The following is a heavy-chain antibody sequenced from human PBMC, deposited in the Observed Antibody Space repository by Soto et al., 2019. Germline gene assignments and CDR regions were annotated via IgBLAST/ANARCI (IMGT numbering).Heavy chain of an antibody. Sequence: SETLSLTCTVSGDSITNGNYYWSWIRQPPGKGLEWIDYIYYSGSTYSNPSLNGRLTMSVDTSTNQFSLKLSSVTAADTALYYCARHYYDSSAYHFVGLDYWGQGTLVTVSS. CDR2: IYYSGST. J-gene: IGHJ4*02. V-gene: IGHV4-30-4*01. CDR3: ARHYYDSSAYHFVGLDY. D-gene: IGHD3-22*01. CDR1: GDSITNGNYY.